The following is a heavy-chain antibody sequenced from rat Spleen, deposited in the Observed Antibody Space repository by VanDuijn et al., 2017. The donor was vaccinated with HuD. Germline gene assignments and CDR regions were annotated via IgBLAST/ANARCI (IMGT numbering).Heavy chain of an antibody. Sequence: EVQLVESGGGLVQPGRSLKLSCAASGFTFSDYNMAWIRQTPTKGLEWVASIRPSGGDTYYRDSVKGRFSISRDNAKSTLFLQMDSLRSEDTATYYCATGPRILRLDWFAYWGQGTLVTVSS. CDR2: IRPSGGDT. CDR3: ATGPRILRLDWFAY. V-gene: IGHV5-19*01. D-gene: IGHD1-6*01. J-gene: IGHJ3*01. CDR1: GFTFSDYN.